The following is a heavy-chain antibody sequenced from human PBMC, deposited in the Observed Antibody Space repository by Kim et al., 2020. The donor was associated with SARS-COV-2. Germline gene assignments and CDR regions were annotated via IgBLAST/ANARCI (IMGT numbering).Heavy chain of an antibody. J-gene: IGHJ3*02. Sequence: SETLSLTCTVSGGSISSSSYYWGWIRQPPGKGLEWIGSIYYSGSTYYNPSLKSRVTISVDTSKNQFSLKLSSVTAADTAVYYCARHEVMITFGGVIAETDAFDIWGQGTMDTVSS. CDR3: ARHEVMITFGGVIAETDAFDI. D-gene: IGHD3-16*02. V-gene: IGHV4-39*01. CDR1: GGSISSSSYY. CDR2: IYYSGST.